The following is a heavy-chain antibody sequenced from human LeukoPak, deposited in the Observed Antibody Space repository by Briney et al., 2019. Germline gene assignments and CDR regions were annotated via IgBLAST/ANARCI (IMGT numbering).Heavy chain of an antibody. D-gene: IGHD3-10*01. CDR2: IGDSGGST. CDR3: AKYRGFGDSYDS. CDR1: GFSLGAM. V-gene: IGHV3-23*01. Sequence: GGSLRLSCAASGFSLGAMSWLRQAPGKGLEWVSTIGDSGGSTYYADSVKGRFTISRDNSKNTLYLQMNSLRAEDSAVYYCAKYRGFGDSYDSWGQGTLVTVSS. J-gene: IGHJ4*02.